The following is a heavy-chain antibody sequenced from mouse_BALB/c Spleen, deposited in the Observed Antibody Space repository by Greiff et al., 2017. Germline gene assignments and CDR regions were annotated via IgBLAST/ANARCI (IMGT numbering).Heavy chain of an antibody. V-gene: IGHV1-14*01. J-gene: IGHJ4*01. D-gene: IGHD3-1*01. Sequence: VQLKESGPELVKPGASVKMSCKASGYTFTSYVMHWVKQKPGQGLEWIGYINPYNDGTKYNEKFKGKATLTSDKSSSTAYMELSSLTSEDSAVYYCARRRAARATLAMDYWGQGTSVTVSS. CDR1: GYTFTSYV. CDR2: INPYNDGT. CDR3: ARRRAARATLAMDY.